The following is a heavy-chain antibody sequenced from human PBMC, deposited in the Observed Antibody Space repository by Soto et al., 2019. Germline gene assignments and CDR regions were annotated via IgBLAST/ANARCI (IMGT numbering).Heavy chain of an antibody. V-gene: IGHV4-34*01. CDR1: GGSFSGYY. D-gene: IGHD4-4*01. Sequence: QVQLQQWGAGLLKPSETLSLTCAVYGGSFSGYYWSWIRQPPGKGLEWIGEINHSGSTNYNPSLKSRVNISVDTSKNQFSLKLSSVTAADTAVYYCARTQDPRYDYSNLRNWFDPWGQGTLVTVSS. CDR3: ARTQDPRYDYSNLRNWFDP. CDR2: INHSGST. J-gene: IGHJ5*02.